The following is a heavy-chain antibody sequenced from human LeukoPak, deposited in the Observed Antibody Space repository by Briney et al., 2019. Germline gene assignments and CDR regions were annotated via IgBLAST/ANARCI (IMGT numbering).Heavy chain of an antibody. CDR2: ISWNSGSI. D-gene: IGHD6-13*01. V-gene: IGHV3-9*01. CDR3: AKDFFSSTSHSTYFDY. CDR1: GFTFDDYA. J-gene: IGHJ4*02. Sequence: GGSLRLSCAASGFTFDDYAMHWVRQAPGKGLEWVSGISWNSGSIGYADSVKGRFTISRDNAKNSLYLRMNSLRAEDTALYYCAKDFFSSTSHSTYFDYWGQGTLVTVSS.